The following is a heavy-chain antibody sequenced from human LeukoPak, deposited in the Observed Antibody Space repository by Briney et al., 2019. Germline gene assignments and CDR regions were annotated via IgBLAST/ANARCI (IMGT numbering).Heavy chain of an antibody. CDR3: ARGSGDYYGSGSYYNV. J-gene: IGHJ4*02. D-gene: IGHD3-10*01. CDR2: IYPGDSDT. CDR1: GYSFTSYW. V-gene: IGHV5-51*01. Sequence: GESLKISCKGSGYSFTSYWIGWVRQMPGKGLEWMGIIYPGDSDTRYSPSFQGQVTISADKSISTAYLQWSSLKASDTAMYYCARGSGDYYGSGSYYNVWGQGTLVTVSS.